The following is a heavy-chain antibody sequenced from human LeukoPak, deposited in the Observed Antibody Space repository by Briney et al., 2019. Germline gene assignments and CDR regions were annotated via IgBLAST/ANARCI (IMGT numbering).Heavy chain of an antibody. V-gene: IGHV4-34*01. D-gene: IGHD4-23*01. J-gene: IGHJ6*03. CDR2: INHSGST. CDR3: ARATVVTGYYYYMDV. CDR1: GGSFSGYY. Sequence: SETLSLTCAVYGGSFSGYYWSWIRQPPGKGLEWIGEINHSGSTNYNPSLKSRVTVSVDTSKNQFSLKLSSVTAADTAVYYCARATVVTGYYYYMDVWGKGTTVTVSS.